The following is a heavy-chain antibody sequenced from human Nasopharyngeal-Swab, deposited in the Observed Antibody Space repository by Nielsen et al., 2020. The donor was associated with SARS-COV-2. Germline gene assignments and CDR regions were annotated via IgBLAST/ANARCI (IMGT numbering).Heavy chain of an antibody. CDR3: ARISIAVALLYGMDV. CDR1: GFTFRNYG. J-gene: IGHJ6*02. CDR2: ISGSSSYI. V-gene: IGHV3-21*01. Sequence: GGSLRLSCAASGFTFRNYGMNWVRQAPGKGLEWVSSISGSSSYIYYADSVKGRFTISRDNAKNSLYLQMNSLRAEDTAVYYCARISIAVALLYGMDVWGQGTTVTVSS. D-gene: IGHD6-19*01.